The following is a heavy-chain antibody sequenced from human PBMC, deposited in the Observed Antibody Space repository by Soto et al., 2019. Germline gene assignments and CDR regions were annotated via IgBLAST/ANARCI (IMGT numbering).Heavy chain of an antibody. D-gene: IGHD3-22*01. CDR2: IYYSGST. V-gene: IGHV4-59*01. Sequence: SETLSLTCTVSGGSISSYYWSWIRQPPGKGLEWIGYIYYSGSTNYNPSLKSRVTISVDTSKNQFSLKLSSVTAADTAVYYCARTTYYYDSSGYYGYYFDYWGQGTLVTVSS. CDR1: GGSISSYY. J-gene: IGHJ4*02. CDR3: ARTTYYYDSSGYYGYYFDY.